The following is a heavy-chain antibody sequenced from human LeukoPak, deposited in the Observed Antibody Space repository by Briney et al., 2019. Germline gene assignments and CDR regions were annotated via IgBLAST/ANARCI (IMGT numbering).Heavy chain of an antibody. J-gene: IGHJ5*02. CDR1: GFTFSSYA. CDR2: ISYDGSNK. Sequence: PGGSLRLSCAASGFTFSSYAMHWVRQAPGKGLEWVAVISYDGSNKYYADSVKGRFTISRGNSKNTLYLQMNSLRAEDTAVYYCASAYDFWSGYHLTWGQGTLVTVSS. CDR3: ASAYDFWSGYHLT. D-gene: IGHD3-3*01. V-gene: IGHV3-30-3*01.